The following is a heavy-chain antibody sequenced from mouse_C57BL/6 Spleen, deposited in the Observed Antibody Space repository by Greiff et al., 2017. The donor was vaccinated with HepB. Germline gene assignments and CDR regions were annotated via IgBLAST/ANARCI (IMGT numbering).Heavy chain of an antibody. Sequence: QVQLKQSGAELVRPGASVTLSCKASGYTFTDYEMHWVKQTPVHGLEWIGAIDPETGGTAYNQKFKGKAILTADKSSSTAYMELRSLTSEDSAVYYCTRDFTTVVARRYYFDYWGQGTTLTVSS. D-gene: IGHD1-1*01. CDR1: GYTFTDYE. CDR2: IDPETGGT. CDR3: TRDFTTVVARRYYFDY. J-gene: IGHJ2*01. V-gene: IGHV1-15*01.